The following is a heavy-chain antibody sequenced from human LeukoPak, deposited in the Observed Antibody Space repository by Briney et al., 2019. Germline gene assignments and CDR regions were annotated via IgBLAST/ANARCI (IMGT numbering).Heavy chain of an antibody. CDR3: ARDYPSPKAPFDF. J-gene: IGHJ4*02. Sequence: GGSLRLSCATSGFTFSSYTMSWVRQAPGKGLEWVSITGGSGAIAYYSDSVKGRFTISRDNSKNTLYLQMNSLRAEDTAVYYCARDYPSPKAPFDFWGQGTLVTVSS. CDR2: TGGSGAIA. CDR1: GFTFSSYT. V-gene: IGHV3-23*01.